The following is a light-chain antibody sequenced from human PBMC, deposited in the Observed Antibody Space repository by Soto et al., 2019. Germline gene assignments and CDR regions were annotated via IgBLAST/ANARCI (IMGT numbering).Light chain of an antibody. J-gene: IGKJ2*01. CDR1: QSVSSNY. CDR2: GAS. Sequence: EIVLTQSPGTLSLSPGERATLSCRASQSVSSNYLAWYQQKPGQAPRLLIYGASSRATGIPDRFSGSGSGTDFTLTISRLEPEDFVVYYCQQYGGSPGTSGQGTKLEI. V-gene: IGKV3-20*01. CDR3: QQYGGSPGT.